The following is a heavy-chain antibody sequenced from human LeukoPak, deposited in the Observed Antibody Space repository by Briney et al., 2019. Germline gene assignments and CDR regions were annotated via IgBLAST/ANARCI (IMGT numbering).Heavy chain of an antibody. CDR2: INGDGTTT. V-gene: IGHV3-74*01. Sequence: GGSLRLSRAASGFTFSNCWMHWVRQAPGKGPVWVSQINGDGTTTTYADSVKGRFTISRDNSKNTLYLQMNSLRAEDTAVYYCARDLTTSEAFDYWGQGTLVTVSS. D-gene: IGHD4-11*01. J-gene: IGHJ4*02. CDR3: ARDLTTSEAFDY. CDR1: GFTFSNCW.